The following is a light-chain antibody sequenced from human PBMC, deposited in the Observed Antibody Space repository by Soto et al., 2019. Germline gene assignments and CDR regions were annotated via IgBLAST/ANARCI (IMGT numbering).Light chain of an antibody. CDR1: SSDVGSYNR. Sequence: QSALTQPPSVSGSPGQSVTISCTGTSSDVGSYNRVSWYQQPPGTAPKLMICQVSNRPSGVPDRFSGSKSGNTGSLTISGLQAEDEADYYCSSYTSSGTWVFGGGTKLTVL. CDR3: SSYTSSGTWV. CDR2: QVS. J-gene: IGLJ3*02. V-gene: IGLV2-18*02.